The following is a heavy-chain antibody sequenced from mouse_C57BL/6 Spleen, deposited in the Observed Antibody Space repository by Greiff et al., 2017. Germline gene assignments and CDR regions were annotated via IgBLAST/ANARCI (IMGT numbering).Heavy chain of an antibody. Sequence: QVQLKQPGAELVRPGSSVKLSCKASGYTFTSYWMHWVKQRPIQGLEWIGNIDPSDSETHYNQKFKDKATLTVDKSSSTAYMQLSSLTSEDSAVYYCASSPYYYGSSYYFDYWGQGTTLTVSS. CDR2: IDPSDSET. V-gene: IGHV1-52*01. D-gene: IGHD1-1*01. CDR1: GYTFTSYW. CDR3: ASSPYYYGSSYYFDY. J-gene: IGHJ2*01.